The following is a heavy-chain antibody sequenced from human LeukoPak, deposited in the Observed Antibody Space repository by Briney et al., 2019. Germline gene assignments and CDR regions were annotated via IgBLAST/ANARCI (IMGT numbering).Heavy chain of an antibody. J-gene: IGHJ3*02. CDR1: GYTFTSYA. V-gene: IGHV1-3*03. Sequence: ASVKVSCNASGYTFTSYAMHWVRQAPGQRLEWMGWINAGNGNTKYSQEFQGRVTITRDTSASTAYMELSSLRSEDMAVYYCARDLLLWFGELSGAFDIWGQGTMVTVSS. D-gene: IGHD3-10*01. CDR3: ARDLLLWFGELSGAFDI. CDR2: INAGNGNT.